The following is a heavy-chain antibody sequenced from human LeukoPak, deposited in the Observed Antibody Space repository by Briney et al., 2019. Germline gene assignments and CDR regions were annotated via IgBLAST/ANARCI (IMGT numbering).Heavy chain of an antibody. CDR3: AREEQLELSGGWFDP. CDR2: IKQDGSEK. D-gene: IGHD1-1*01. J-gene: IGHJ5*02. Sequence: GGSLRLSCAASGFTFSSYWMSWVRQAPGKGLEWVANIKQDGSEKYYVDSAKGRFTISRDNSKNTLHLQMNSLRAEDTAVYYCAREEQLELSGGWFDPWGQGTLVTVSS. CDR1: GFTFSSYW. V-gene: IGHV3-7*01.